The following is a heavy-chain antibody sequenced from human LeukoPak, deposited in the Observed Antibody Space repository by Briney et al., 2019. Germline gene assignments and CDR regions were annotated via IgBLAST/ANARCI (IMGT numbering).Heavy chain of an antibody. J-gene: IGHJ3*02. CDR1: GFTVSSNY. V-gene: IGHV3-66*01. CDR3: AKARGRGWNDAFDI. Sequence: GGSLRLSCAASGFTVSSNYMSWVRQAPGKGLEWVSVIYSGGSTYYADSVKGRFTISRDNSKNTLYLQMNSLRAEDTAVYYCAKARGRGWNDAFDIWGQGTMVTVSS. D-gene: IGHD1-1*01. CDR2: IYSGGST.